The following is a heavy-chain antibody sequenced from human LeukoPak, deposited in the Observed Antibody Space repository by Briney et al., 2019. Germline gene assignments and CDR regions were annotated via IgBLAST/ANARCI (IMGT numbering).Heavy chain of an antibody. J-gene: IGHJ5*02. CDR1: GGSFSGYY. Sequence: SETLSLTCAVYGGSFSGYYWSWIRQPPGKGLEWIGEINHSGSTNYNPSLKSRVTISVDTSKNQFSPKLSSVTAADTAVYYCARGYDFWSGYFVRFDPWGQGTLVTVSS. D-gene: IGHD3-3*01. V-gene: IGHV4-34*01. CDR2: INHSGST. CDR3: ARGYDFWSGYFVRFDP.